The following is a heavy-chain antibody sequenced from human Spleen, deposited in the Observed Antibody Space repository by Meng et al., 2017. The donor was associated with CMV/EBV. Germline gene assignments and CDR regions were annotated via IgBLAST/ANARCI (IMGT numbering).Heavy chain of an antibody. V-gene: IGHV5-51*01. D-gene: IGHD2-2*01. CDR1: GYSFGRHW. CDR2: IYPYDSDA. Sequence: GESLKISCKGSGYSFGRHWIGWVRQKPGKGLEWVGIIYPYDSDARYGPSFQGRVTISADESTRTTFLQWSRLEVSDSGIYWCARHGDVDGGYCQHDACYAGNWFDPWGQGTLVTVSS. CDR3: ARHGDVDGGYCQHDACYAGNWFDP. J-gene: IGHJ5*02.